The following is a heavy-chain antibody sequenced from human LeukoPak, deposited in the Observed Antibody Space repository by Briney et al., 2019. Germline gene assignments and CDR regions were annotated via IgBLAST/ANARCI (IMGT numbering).Heavy chain of an antibody. D-gene: IGHD3-22*01. CDR1: GFTFTSYA. Sequence: GGSLRLSCAASGFTFTSYAMSWVRQAPGKGLEWVSAISGSGGSTYYADSVKGRFTISRDNSKSTLFLQMNSLRAEDTAVYYCAKAPDSSGFPSYFDSWGQGTLVAVSS. J-gene: IGHJ4*02. CDR2: ISGSGGST. CDR3: AKAPDSSGFPSYFDS. V-gene: IGHV3-23*01.